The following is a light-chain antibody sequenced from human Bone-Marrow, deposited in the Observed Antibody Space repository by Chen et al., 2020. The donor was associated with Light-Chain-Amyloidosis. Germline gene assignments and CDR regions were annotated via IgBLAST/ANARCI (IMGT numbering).Light chain of an antibody. J-gene: IGLJ2*01. Sequence: SYELTHPPSVSVSPGQTARLTCSEDDLPTKYAYWYQQKPGQAPVLVIHRDTERPSGISERFSGSSSGTTATLTISGVQAEDEADYHCQSADSSGTYEVIFGGGTKLTVL. CDR3: QSADSSGTYEVI. CDR1: DLPTKY. CDR2: RDT. V-gene: IGLV3-25*03.